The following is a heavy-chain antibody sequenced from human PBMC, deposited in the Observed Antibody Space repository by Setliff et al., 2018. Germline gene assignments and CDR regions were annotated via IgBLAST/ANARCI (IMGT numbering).Heavy chain of an antibody. CDR3: ARDLNRWFGEFAFDI. D-gene: IGHD3-10*01. Sequence: ASVKVSCKASGYSFRNFGITWVRQAPGQGLEWMGWISVYSGNTNYAQKLQGRVTMTTDTSTSTAYMELRSLTPDDTAVYYCARDLNRWFGEFAFDIWGQGTMVTVSS. CDR2: ISVYSGNT. V-gene: IGHV1-18*01. CDR1: GYSFRNFG. J-gene: IGHJ3*02.